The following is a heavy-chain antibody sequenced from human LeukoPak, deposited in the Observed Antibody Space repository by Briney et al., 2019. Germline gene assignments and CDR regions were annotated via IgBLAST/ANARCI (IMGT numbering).Heavy chain of an antibody. Sequence: PSETLSLTCTVSGGSISSYYWSWVRQAPGKGLEWVGRIKSKTDGGTTDYAAPVKGRFTISRDDSKNTLYLQMNSLKTEDTAVYYCTTDQKWLRLALGYWGQGTLVTVSS. CDR3: TTDQKWLRLALGY. CDR1: GGSISSYY. V-gene: IGHV3-15*01. J-gene: IGHJ4*02. CDR2: IKSKTDGGTT. D-gene: IGHD5-12*01.